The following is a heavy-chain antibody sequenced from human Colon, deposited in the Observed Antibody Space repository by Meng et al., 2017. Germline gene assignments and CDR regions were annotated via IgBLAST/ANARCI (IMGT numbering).Heavy chain of an antibody. CDR2: INHSGST. CDR3: ARGLNEGGLAHNWFDP. Sequence: QVQLNESVPGLVKPSQNLSLTCTVSGGSLSSDTYYWTWIRQDPGKGLEWIGIINHSGSTYYNPSLKSRVTMSLDTSKQQFSLKLISVTAADTAVYFCARGLNEGGLAHNWFDPWGQGTLVTVFS. CDR1: GGSLSSDTYY. V-gene: IGHV4-31*03. J-gene: IGHJ5*02. D-gene: IGHD1-1*01.